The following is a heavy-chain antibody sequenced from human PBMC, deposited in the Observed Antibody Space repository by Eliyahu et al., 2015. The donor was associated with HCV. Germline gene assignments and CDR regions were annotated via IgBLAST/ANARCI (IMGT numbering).Heavy chain of an antibody. J-gene: IGHJ5*02. Sequence: QVQLQQWGAGLLXPSETLSLTCAVYGGSFXXXYWSWIRQPPGKGLEWIGEINHSGSTNYNPSLKSRVTISVDTSKNQFSLKLSSVTAADTAVYYCARDVPRSGDYGKRDWFDPWGQGTLVTVSS. CDR1: GGSFXXXY. CDR3: ARDVPRSGDYGKRDWFDP. V-gene: IGHV4-34*01. CDR2: INHSGST. D-gene: IGHD4-17*01.